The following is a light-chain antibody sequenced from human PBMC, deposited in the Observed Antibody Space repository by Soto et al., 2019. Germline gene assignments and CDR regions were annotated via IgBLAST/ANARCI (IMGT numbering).Light chain of an antibody. CDR1: QSVSSY. V-gene: IGKV3-11*01. Sequence: EIVLTQSPATLSLSPGERATLSCRASQSVSSYLAWYQQKPGQAPRLLIYDASNRATGIPARFSCSGSGTDFTLTISSLEPEDFAVYYCQQSSNWWTFGQGTKVEIK. J-gene: IGKJ1*01. CDR3: QQSSNWWT. CDR2: DAS.